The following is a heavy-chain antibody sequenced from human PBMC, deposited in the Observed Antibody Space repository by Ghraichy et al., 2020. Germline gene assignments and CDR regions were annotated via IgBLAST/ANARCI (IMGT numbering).Heavy chain of an antibody. CDR3: ARGSRKPATDKNYYSYYLDV. J-gene: IGHJ6*03. D-gene: IGHD1-1*01. Sequence: ASVKVSCKASGYTFITYDINWVRQATGQGLEWMGWINPNSGNTGYAQKFQGRVTMTRDNSISTAYMELSSLGSEDTAVYYCARGSRKPATDKNYYSYYLDVWGKGTTVTVSS. CDR1: GYTFITYD. CDR2: INPNSGNT. V-gene: IGHV1-8*01.